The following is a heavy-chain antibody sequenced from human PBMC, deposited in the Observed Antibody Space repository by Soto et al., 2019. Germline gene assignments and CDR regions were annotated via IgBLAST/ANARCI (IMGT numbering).Heavy chain of an antibody. D-gene: IGHD2-8*02. Sequence: ASVKGSCKASGYTFTTYDINWVRQAAGQGLEWMGWMSPDSGTTGYAQKFQGRVTMTRDTSITTAYLELTSLKSADTAVYFCARDKEHTHGAVLGYWGQGTLVTVS. V-gene: IGHV1-8*01. CDR3: ARDKEHTHGAVLGY. CDR1: GYTFTTYD. CDR2: MSPDSGTT. J-gene: IGHJ4*02.